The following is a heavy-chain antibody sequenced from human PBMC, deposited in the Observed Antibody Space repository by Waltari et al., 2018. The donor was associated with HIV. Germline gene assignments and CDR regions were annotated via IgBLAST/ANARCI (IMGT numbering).Heavy chain of an antibody. V-gene: IGHV4-61*02. CDR1: GGSISIGNYS. D-gene: IGHD5-18*01. CDR3: AREDTAMVYYFDY. CDR2: IYTSGST. J-gene: IGHJ4*02. Sequence: QVQLQESGPGLVKPSQTLSLTCTVPGGSISIGNYSWNWIRQPAGKGLEWIGRIYTSGSTNYNPSLKSRVTISVDTSKNQFSLKLSSVTAADTAVYYCAREDTAMVYYFDYWGQGTLVTVSS.